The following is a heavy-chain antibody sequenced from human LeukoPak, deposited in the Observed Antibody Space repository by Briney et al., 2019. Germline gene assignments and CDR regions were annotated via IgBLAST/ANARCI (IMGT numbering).Heavy chain of an antibody. CDR3: ARGLTSEGYSSGWEGIDY. D-gene: IGHD6-19*01. CDR2: INHSGST. V-gene: IGHV4-34*01. CDR1: GGSFSGYY. J-gene: IGHJ4*02. Sequence: SETLSLTCAVYGGSFSGYYWSWIRQPPGKGLEWIGEINHSGSTNYNPSLKSRVTISVDTSKNQFSLKLSSVTAADTAVYCCARGLTSEGYSSGWEGIDYWGQGTLVTVSS.